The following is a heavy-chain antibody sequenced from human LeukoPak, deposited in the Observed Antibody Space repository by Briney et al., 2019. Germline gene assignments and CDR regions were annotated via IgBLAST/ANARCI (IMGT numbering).Heavy chain of an antibody. CDR1: GFTFSSYS. CDR3: ARSQWELPGDFDY. Sequence: GGSPRLSCAASGFTFSSYSMNWVRQAPGKGLEWVSSISSSSSYIYYADSVKGRFTISRDNAKNSLYLQMNSLRAEDTAVYYCARSQWELPGDFDYWGQGTLVTVSS. D-gene: IGHD1-26*01. V-gene: IGHV3-21*01. J-gene: IGHJ4*02. CDR2: ISSSSSYI.